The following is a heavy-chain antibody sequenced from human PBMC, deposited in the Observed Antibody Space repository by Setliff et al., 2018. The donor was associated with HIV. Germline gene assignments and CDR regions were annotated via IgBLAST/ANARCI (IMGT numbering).Heavy chain of an antibody. J-gene: IGHJ6*03. Sequence: LRLSCAASGFTFSSYAMSWVRQAPGKGLEWVSGISGSGGSTYYADSVKGRFTISRDNSKNTLYLQMNSLRAEDTAVYYCAKQYSMYYYYYMDVWGKGTTVTSP. CDR1: GFTFSSYA. CDR3: AKQYSMYYYYYMDV. D-gene: IGHD6-6*01. V-gene: IGHV3-23*01. CDR2: ISGSGGST.